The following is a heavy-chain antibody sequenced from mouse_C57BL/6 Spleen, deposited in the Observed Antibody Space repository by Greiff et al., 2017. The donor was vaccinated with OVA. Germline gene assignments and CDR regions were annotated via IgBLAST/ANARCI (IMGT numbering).Heavy chain of an antibody. Sequence: QVHVKQPGAELVKPGASVKLSCKASGYTFTSYWMQWVKQRPGQGLEWIGEIDPSDSYTNYNQKFKGKATLTVDTSSSTAYMQLSSLTSEDSAVYYCARKIDYGSSPAWFAYWGQGTLVTVSA. CDR1: GYTFTSYW. J-gene: IGHJ3*01. D-gene: IGHD1-1*01. CDR2: IDPSDSYT. CDR3: ARKIDYGSSPAWFAY. V-gene: IGHV1-50*01.